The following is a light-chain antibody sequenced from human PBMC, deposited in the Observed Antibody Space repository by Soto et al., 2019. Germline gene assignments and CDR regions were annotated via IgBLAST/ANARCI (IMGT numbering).Light chain of an antibody. Sequence: QSLLTQPAPVSGAPGQRFTISCTGSISNIVAGYDVHWYQQLPGTAPKLLIYGNSNRPSGVPDRFFGSNSGTSASLAITGLQAEDEADYFCQSYDSSLKVFGTGTKVTV. CDR2: GNS. CDR3: QSYDSSLKV. CDR1: ISNIVAGYD. J-gene: IGLJ1*01. V-gene: IGLV1-40*01.